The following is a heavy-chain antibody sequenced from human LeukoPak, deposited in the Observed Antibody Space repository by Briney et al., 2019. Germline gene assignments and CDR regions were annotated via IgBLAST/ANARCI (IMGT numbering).Heavy chain of an antibody. D-gene: IGHD2-2*01. CDR1: GGSFSGYY. Sequence: SETLSLTCAVYGGSFSGYYWSWIRQPPGKGLEWIGEINHSGSTNYNPSLKSRVTISVDTSKNQFSLKLSSVTAADTAVYYCAGLRDVVPAANRLMDYYYMDVWGKGTTVTVSS. CDR2: INHSGST. V-gene: IGHV4-34*01. J-gene: IGHJ6*03. CDR3: AGLRDVVPAANRLMDYYYMDV.